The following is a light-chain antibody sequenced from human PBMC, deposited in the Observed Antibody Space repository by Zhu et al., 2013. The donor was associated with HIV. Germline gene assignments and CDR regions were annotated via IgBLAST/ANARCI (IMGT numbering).Light chain of an antibody. V-gene: IGLV3-1*01. J-gene: IGLJ1*01. CDR1: ELANKY. CDR2: QDN. CDR3: AAWDDSLSGYV. Sequence: SLDLSQPPSVSVSPGQTASITCSGDELANKYVHWYQQKSGQSPVVVIYQDNRRPSGIPERFSGSKSGTSASLAISGLRSEDEAVYYCAAWDDSLSGYVFGTGTKVTVL.